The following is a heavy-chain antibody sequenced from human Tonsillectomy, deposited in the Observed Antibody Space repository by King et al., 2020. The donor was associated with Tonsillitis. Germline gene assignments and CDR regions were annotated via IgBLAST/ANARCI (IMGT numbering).Heavy chain of an antibody. CDR3: ARGTSTWNGMDY. D-gene: IGHD1-1*01. J-gene: IGHJ4*02. CDR2: ISPDGRST. V-gene: IGHV3-74*02. CDR1: GFTFSSYW. Sequence: VQLVESGGGLVQPGGSLRLSCAASGFTFSSYWMHWVRQAPGRGLVWVSHISPDGRSTAYGDSVKGRFTISRDNAEKTLYLQMNSLRAEDTALYFCARGTSTWNGMDYWGQGTQVTVSS.